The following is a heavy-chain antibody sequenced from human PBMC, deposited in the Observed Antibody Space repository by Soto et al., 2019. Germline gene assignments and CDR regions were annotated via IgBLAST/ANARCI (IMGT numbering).Heavy chain of an antibody. D-gene: IGHD3-10*01. CDR1: GGSFSGYQ. CDR3: ARGLILWFGELSRRGGYYYYMDV. Sequence: QVQLQQWGAGLLKPSETLSLTCAVYGGSFSGYQWTWIRQTPGKGLEWIGEINDSGNINYNPSLKSRVTILVDTAKKKLSLRLSSVTAADTAVYYCARGLILWFGELSRRGGYYYYMDVWGKGTSVTVSS. J-gene: IGHJ6*03. CDR2: INDSGNI. V-gene: IGHV4-34*01.